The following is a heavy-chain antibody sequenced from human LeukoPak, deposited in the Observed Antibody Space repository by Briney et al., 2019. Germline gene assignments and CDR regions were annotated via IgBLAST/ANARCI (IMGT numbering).Heavy chain of an antibody. J-gene: IGHJ4*02. CDR3: ARDAPLRSGYSYGYAEDFDY. CDR1: GFTFSSYS. CDR2: ISSSSSTI. D-gene: IGHD5-18*01. Sequence: PGGSLRLSCAASGFTFSSYSMNWVRQAPGKGLEWVSYISSSSSTIYYADSVKGRFTISRDNAKNSLYLQMNSLRAEDTAVYYCARDAPLRSGYSYGYAEDFDYWGQGTLVTVSS. V-gene: IGHV3-48*01.